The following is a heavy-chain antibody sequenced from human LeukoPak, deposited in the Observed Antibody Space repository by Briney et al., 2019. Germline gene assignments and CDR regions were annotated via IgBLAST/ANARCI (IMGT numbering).Heavy chain of an antibody. D-gene: IGHD2-15*01. J-gene: IGHJ3*02. CDR1: GASIRSGDYY. Sequence: SQTLSLTCTVSGASIRSGDYYWSWLRQPPGKGLEWIGYIYDSGSTYYNPSLKSRITISVDTSENRFSLKLSSVTATDTAVYYCARDCSGGSCYGAFDIWGQGTMVTVSS. CDR3: ARDCSGGSCYGAFDI. CDR2: IYDSGST. V-gene: IGHV4-30-4*01.